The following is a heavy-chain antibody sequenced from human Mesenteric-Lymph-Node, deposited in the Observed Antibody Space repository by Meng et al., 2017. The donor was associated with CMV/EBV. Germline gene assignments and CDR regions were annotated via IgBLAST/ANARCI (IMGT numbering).Heavy chain of an antibody. CDR3: AKDSKLGYCSTTTCPSFDY. CDR1: GFTFSSYS. Sequence: GGSLRLSCAASGFTFSSYSMNWVRQAPGKGLEWVSYISSSSSTIYYADSVKGRFTISRDNAKNSLYLQMNSLRAEDTAVYYCAKDSKLGYCSTTTCPSFDYWGQGALVTVSS. V-gene: IGHV3-48*04. CDR2: ISSSSSTI. D-gene: IGHD2-2*01. J-gene: IGHJ4*01.